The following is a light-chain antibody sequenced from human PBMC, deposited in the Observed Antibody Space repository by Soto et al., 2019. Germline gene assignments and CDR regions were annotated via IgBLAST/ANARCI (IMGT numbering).Light chain of an antibody. CDR1: QSISSW. CDR3: QQYNSYPWT. V-gene: IGKV1-5*03. Sequence: DIQMTQSPSTLSASVGDRVTITCRASQSISSWLAWYQQKPGKAPKLLIYKASSLESGVPSRFRGSGSGTEFTLTISSLQPDDFASNYCQQYNSYPWTFGKGTKVEIK. CDR2: KAS. J-gene: IGKJ1*01.